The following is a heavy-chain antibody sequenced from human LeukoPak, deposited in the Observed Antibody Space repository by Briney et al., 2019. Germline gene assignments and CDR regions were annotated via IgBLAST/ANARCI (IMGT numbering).Heavy chain of an antibody. Sequence: PSETLSLTCTVSGYSISSGYYWGWIRQPPGKGLEWIGSIYHSGSTYYNPSLKSRVTISVDTSKNQFSLKLSSVTAADTAVYYCARDIPPHGDTGYGWFDPWGQGTLVTVSS. CDR1: GYSISSGYY. CDR2: IYHSGST. J-gene: IGHJ5*02. CDR3: ARDIPPHGDTGYGWFDP. V-gene: IGHV4-38-2*02. D-gene: IGHD4-17*01.